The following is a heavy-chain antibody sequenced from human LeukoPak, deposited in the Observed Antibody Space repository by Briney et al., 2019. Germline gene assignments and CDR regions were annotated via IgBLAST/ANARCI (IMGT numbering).Heavy chain of an antibody. Sequence: ASVKVSCKASGYTFTGYYMHWVRQAPGQGLEWMGWINPNSGGTNYAQKFQGWVTMTRDTSISTAYMELSRLKASDTAMYYCARSHGPEDHWGQGTLVTVSS. CDR3: ARSHGPEDH. CDR2: INPNSGGT. D-gene: IGHD1-14*01. V-gene: IGHV1-2*04. CDR1: GYTFTGYY. J-gene: IGHJ4*02.